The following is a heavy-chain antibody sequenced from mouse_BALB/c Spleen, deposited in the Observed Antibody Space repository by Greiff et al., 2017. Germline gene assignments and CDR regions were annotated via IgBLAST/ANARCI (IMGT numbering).Heavy chain of an antibody. V-gene: IGHV3-6*02. Sequence: ESGPGLVKPSQSLSLTCSVTGYSITSGYYWNWIRQFPGNKLEWMGYISYDGSNNYNPSLKNRISITRDTSKNQFFLKLNSVTTEDTATYYCARGLPSFAYWGQGTLVTVSA. CDR3: ARGLPSFAY. CDR2: ISYDGSN. D-gene: IGHD2-4*01. J-gene: IGHJ3*01. CDR1: GYSITSGYY.